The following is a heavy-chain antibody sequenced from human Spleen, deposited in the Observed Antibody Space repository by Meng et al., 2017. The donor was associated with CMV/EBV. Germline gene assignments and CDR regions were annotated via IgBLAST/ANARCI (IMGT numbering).Heavy chain of an antibody. J-gene: IGHJ4*02. CDR1: FSFSSYA. V-gene: IGHV3-30-3*01. CDR3: ARDTDHGDTAMGAPSDY. Sequence: FSFSSYAMHWVRQAQGKGLEWVAVISYDGSNKYYADSVKGRFTISRDNSKNTLYLQMNSLRAEDTAVYYCARDTDHGDTAMGAPSDYWGQGTLVTVSS. CDR2: ISYDGSNK. D-gene: IGHD5-18*01.